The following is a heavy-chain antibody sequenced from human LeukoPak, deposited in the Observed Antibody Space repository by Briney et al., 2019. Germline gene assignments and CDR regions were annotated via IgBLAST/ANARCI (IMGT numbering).Heavy chain of an antibody. CDR3: AGLVGRYSSGLYYYYFDY. V-gene: IGHV4-4*02. D-gene: IGHD3-22*01. CDR2: MYLSGTT. CDR1: GDSINSLDL. Sequence: SETLSLTCTVSGDSINSLDLWSWVRQPPGKGLEWIGEMYLSGTTHSSPSVKSRVTISIDKSKNQFFLNLSSVTAADTAVYYCAGLVGRYSSGLYYYYFDYWGQGTLVTVSS. J-gene: IGHJ4*02.